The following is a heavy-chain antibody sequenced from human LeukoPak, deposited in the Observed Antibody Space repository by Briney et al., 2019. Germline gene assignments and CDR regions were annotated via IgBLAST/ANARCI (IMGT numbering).Heavy chain of an antibody. V-gene: IGHV3-30-3*01. CDR3: ARDGPATITFPTAFDY. D-gene: IGHD5-12*01. Sequence: PGGSLRLSCAASGFTFSSYAMHWVRQAPGKGLEWVAVISYDGSNKYYADSVKGRFTISRDNSKNTLYLQMGSLRDEDTAVYYCARDGPATITFPTAFDYWGQGTLVTVCS. J-gene: IGHJ4*02. CDR2: ISYDGSNK. CDR1: GFTFSSYA.